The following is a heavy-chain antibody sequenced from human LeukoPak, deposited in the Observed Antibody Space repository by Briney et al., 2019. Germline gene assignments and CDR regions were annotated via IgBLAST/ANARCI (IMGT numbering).Heavy chain of an antibody. CDR2: ISYDGSDE. J-gene: IGHJ4*02. CDR1: GFIFITYG. CDR3: VASSGSYHY. V-gene: IGHV3-30*03. Sequence: GGSLRLSCATSGFIFITYGMHWVRQAPGKGLEWVAIISYDGSDEYYADSVKGRFTISRDNSKNTVHLQMNSLRAEDTAVYYCVASSGSYHYWGQGTLVTVSS. D-gene: IGHD3-10*01.